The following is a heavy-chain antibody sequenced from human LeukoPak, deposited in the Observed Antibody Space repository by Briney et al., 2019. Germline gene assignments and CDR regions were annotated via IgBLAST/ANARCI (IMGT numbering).Heavy chain of an antibody. CDR2: IIPIFGTA. CDR1: GGTSSSYA. D-gene: IGHD3-3*01. Sequence: ASVKVSCKASGGTSSSYAISWVRQAPGQGLEWMGRIIPIFGTANYAQKFQGGVTITADKSTSTAYMELSSLRSEDTAVYYCARDFSRYYYMDVWGKGTTVTVSS. V-gene: IGHV1-69*06. CDR3: ARDFSRYYYMDV. J-gene: IGHJ6*03.